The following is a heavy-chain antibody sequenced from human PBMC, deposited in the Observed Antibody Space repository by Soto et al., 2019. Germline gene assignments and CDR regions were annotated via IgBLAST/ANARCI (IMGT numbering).Heavy chain of an antibody. CDR3: ARWGPNCSGTSCYLE. J-gene: IGHJ4*02. V-gene: IGHV1-69*02. CDR2: IIPILGIA. CDR1: GGTFSSYT. Sequence: QVQLVQSGAEVKKPGSSVKVSCKASGGTFSSYTISWVRQAPGQGLEWMGRIIPILGIANYAQKFQGRVTITADKSTSSAYMELSSLRSEDTAVYYCARWGPNCSGTSCYLEWGQGTLVTVSS. D-gene: IGHD2-2*01.